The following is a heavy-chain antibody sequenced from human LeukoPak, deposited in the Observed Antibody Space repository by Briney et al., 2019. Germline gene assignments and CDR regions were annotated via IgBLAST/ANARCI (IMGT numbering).Heavy chain of an antibody. J-gene: IGHJ5*02. Sequence: GESLKISCKGSGYSFTSSWIGCVRQMPGKVLEWMGIIYTGDCVTRYSPSFQGQVTISDDKSICTALLQWSSLKASDTAMYYCARHRIITGTTGWFDPWGQGTLVTVSS. V-gene: IGHV5-51*01. D-gene: IGHD1-20*01. CDR3: ARHRIITGTTGWFDP. CDR1: GYSFTSSW. CDR2: IYTGDCVT.